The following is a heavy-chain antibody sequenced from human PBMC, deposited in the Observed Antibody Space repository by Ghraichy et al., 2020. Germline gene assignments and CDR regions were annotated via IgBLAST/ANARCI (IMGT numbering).Heavy chain of an antibody. V-gene: IGHV4-39*01. J-gene: IGHJ3*02. CDR2: IYYSGST. Sequence: SETLSLTCTVSGGSISSSSYYWGWIRQPPGKGLEWIGSIYYSGSTYYNPSLKSRVTISVDTSKNQFSLKLSSVTAADTAVYYCARTCLPIAARPGPFSDGAFDIWGQGTMVTVSS. CDR3: ARTCLPIAARPGPFSDGAFDI. CDR1: GGSISSSSYY. D-gene: IGHD6-6*01.